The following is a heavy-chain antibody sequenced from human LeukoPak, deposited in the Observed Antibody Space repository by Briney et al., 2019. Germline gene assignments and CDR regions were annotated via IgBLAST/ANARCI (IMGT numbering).Heavy chain of an antibody. Sequence: GESLQISCKGSGYSFTSYWIGWVRQMPGKGLEWMGIIFPADSDTRYSPSFQGQVTISADRSTNTAYLQWSSLKASDTAIYYCARLIILPDDAFDIWGQGTMVTVFS. D-gene: IGHD3-3*01. CDR2: IFPADSDT. CDR1: GYSFTSYW. V-gene: IGHV5-51*01. J-gene: IGHJ3*02. CDR3: ARLIILPDDAFDI.